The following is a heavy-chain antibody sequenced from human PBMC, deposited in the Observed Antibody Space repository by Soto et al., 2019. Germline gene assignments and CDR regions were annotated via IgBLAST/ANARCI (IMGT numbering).Heavy chain of an antibody. CDR1: GYTFTSYY. Sequence: ASVKVSCKASGYTFTSYYIHWVRQAPGQGLEWVRLINPSGGGTTYAQKFQGRVTMTRDTSTSTVYMELNSLRSEDTAVYFCARDAQIGHGYSAYHTYWG. CDR2: INPSGGGT. CDR3: ARDAQIGHGYSAYHTY. D-gene: IGHD5-12*01. V-gene: IGHV1-46*01. J-gene: IGHJ4*01.